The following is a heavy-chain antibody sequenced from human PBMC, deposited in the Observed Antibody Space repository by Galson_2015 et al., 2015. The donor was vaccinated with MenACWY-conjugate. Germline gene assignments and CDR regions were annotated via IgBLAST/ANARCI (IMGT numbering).Heavy chain of an antibody. V-gene: IGHV5-51*01. D-gene: IGHD1-26*01. J-gene: IGHJ6*02. CDR3: ARHPPGGRGLDV. CDR1: GYSFTTYW. CDR2: ISPGDSNT. Sequence: QSGAEVKKSGESLTIPCQGSGYSFTTYWIAWVRQMPGRGLEWVGLISPGDSNTRYSPSFQGQVTISADKSISTAYLQWSSLKASDTAMYYCARHPPGGRGLDVWGQGTTVTVSS.